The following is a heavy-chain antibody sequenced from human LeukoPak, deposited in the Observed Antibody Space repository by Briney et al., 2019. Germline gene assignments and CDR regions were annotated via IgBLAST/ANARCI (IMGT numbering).Heavy chain of an antibody. CDR3: ARGVLYYYGSGSSPYGMHV. CDR1: RYSFTTYW. D-gene: IGHD3-10*01. Sequence: GESLKISCKGSRYSFTTYWIAWVRQMPGKGLEWMGIIYPGDSDPRYSPSFQGQVTMSADKSISTAYLQWSSLKASDTAMYYCARGVLYYYGSGSSPYGMHVWGQGTTVTVSS. J-gene: IGHJ6*02. CDR2: IYPGDSDP. V-gene: IGHV5-51*01.